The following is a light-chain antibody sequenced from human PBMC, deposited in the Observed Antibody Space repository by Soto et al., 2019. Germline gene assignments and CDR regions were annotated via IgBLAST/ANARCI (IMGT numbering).Light chain of an antibody. J-gene: IGLJ2*01. V-gene: IGLV2-14*01. CDR3: SSYTSSSTPVV. Sequence: QSVLTQPASVSGSPGQSITISCTGTSSDVGGYNYVSWYQQQPGKAPKLMIYEVSTRPSGVSHRFSGSKSGNTGSLTISGLQAEDESDYYCSSYTSSSTPVVFGGGTKLTVL. CDR1: SSDVGGYNY. CDR2: EVS.